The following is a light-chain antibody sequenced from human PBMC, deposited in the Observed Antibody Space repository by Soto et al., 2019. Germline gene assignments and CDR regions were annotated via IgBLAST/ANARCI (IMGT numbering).Light chain of an antibody. Sequence: QSALTQPPSASGSPGQSVTISCTGTSSDVGAYNYVSWYQQHPGKGPKLMIYEVSKRPSGVPDRFSGSKSGNTASLTVSGFQAEDETDYYCSSYAGSNTYVFGTGTKLTVL. CDR2: EVS. J-gene: IGLJ1*01. V-gene: IGLV2-8*01. CDR1: SSDVGAYNY. CDR3: SSYAGSNTYV.